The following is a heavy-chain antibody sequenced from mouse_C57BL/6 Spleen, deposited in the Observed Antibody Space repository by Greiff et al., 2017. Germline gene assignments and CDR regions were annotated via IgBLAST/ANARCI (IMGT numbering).Heavy chain of an antibody. V-gene: IGHV2-6-1*01. CDR1: GFSLTSYG. CDR2: IWSDGST. Sequence: QVQLQESGPGLVAPSQSLSITCTVSGFSLTSYGVHWVRQPPGKGLEWLVVIWSDGSTTYNSALKSRLSISKDNSKSQVFLKMNSLQTDDTAMYYCARHDGYTYYAMDYWGQGTSVTVSS. CDR3: ARHDGYTYYAMDY. D-gene: IGHD2-3*01. J-gene: IGHJ4*01.